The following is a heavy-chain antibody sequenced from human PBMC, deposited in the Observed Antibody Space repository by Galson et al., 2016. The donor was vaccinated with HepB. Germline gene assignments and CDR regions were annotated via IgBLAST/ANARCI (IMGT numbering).Heavy chain of an antibody. J-gene: IGHJ1*01. CDR2: ISSSSTFI. D-gene: IGHD3-16*01. CDR1: GFTFGDYA. CDR3: ARGLRGGARGMIPWDH. Sequence: SLRLSCAASGFTFGDYAMDWVRQAPGKGLEWVSSISSSSTFIYYEDSVKGRFTISRDNAKNSLYLQMNSLRAEDTAIYYCARGLRGGARGMIPWDHWGQGTLVAVSS. V-gene: IGHV3-21*01.